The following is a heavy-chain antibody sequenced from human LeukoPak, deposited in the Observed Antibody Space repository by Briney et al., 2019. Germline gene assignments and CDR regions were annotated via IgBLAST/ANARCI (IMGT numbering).Heavy chain of an antibody. J-gene: IGHJ6*02. CDR3: ARAEIIHSITHMDV. D-gene: IGHD2/OR15-2a*01. CDR1: GFTFSTYG. Sequence: SLRLSCVASGFTFSTYGMHWVRQAPGKGLEWVAVMSHDGGIEKYADSVKGRFTISRDNSKKTLYLQLNSLRSDDAAVYYCARAEIIHSITHMDVWGQGTTVTVSS. V-gene: IGHV3-30*03. CDR2: MSHDGGIE.